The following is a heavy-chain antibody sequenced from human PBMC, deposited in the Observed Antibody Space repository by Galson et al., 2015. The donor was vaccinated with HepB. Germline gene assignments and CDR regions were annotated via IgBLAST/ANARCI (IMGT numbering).Heavy chain of an antibody. V-gene: IGHV3-30-3*02. CDR1: GFTFSSRA. CDR2: MTYDGSKQ. CDR3: TKTGSGWFSDY. J-gene: IGHJ4*02. Sequence: SLRLSCAASGFTFSSRAMHWVRRAPGKGLEWVAVMTYDGSKQYYADSVKGRFTISRDNSKNTLYLQMNSLRVEDTAVYYCTKTGSGWFSDYWGQGILVTVSS. D-gene: IGHD6-19*01.